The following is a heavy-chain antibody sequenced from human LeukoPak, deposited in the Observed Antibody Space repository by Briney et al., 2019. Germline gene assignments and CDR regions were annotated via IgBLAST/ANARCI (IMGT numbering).Heavy chain of an antibody. CDR1: GGSFSDYY. Sequence: SETLSLTCAVYGGSFSDYYWSWIRQSPGKGLEWIGEISHGGSTNYNPSLKSRVSISLDTSKNQFSLKLTSVTAADTAVYYCARGVNSGYFDYCGQGTLVTVSS. D-gene: IGHD1-26*01. CDR2: ISHGGST. CDR3: ARGVNSGYFDY. J-gene: IGHJ4*02. V-gene: IGHV4-34*01.